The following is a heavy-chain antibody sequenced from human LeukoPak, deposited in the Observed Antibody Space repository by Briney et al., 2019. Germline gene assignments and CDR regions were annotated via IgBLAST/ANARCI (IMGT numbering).Heavy chain of an antibody. V-gene: IGHV4-34*01. J-gene: IGHJ3*02. CDR3: ARVGDAFDI. CDR2: INHSGST. CDR1: GGSFSGYY. Sequence: SETLSLTCAVYGGSFSGYYWSWIRQPPGKGLEWIREINHSGSTNYNPSLKSRVTISVDTSKNQFSLKLSSVTAADTAVYYCARVGDAFDIWGQGTMVTVSS.